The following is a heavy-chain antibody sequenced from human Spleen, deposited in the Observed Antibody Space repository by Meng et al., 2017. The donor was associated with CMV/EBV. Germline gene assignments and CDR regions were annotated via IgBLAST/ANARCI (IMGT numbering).Heavy chain of an antibody. Sequence: GESLKISCAASGFTFSSYSMNWVRQTPGGGLEWVSIVYNAGISADYANFVRGRFTISRDNSNNTLYLEMSSLRAEDTAVYYCAKDRTGTFAFDIWGQGTMVTVSS. CDR1: GFTFSSYS. CDR3: AKDRTGTFAFDI. D-gene: IGHD1-7*01. V-gene: IGHV3-23*03. J-gene: IGHJ3*02. CDR2: VYNAGISA.